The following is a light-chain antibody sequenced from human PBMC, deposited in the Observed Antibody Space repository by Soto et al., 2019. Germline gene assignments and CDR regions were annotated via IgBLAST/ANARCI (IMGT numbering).Light chain of an antibody. CDR1: SSDVGAYKY. V-gene: IGLV2-8*01. CDR2: EVS. J-gene: IGLJ3*02. CDR3: TSYVGSDIWV. Sequence: QSALTQTPSASGSPGQSVTISCTGTSSDVGAYKYVSWYQQYPGKAPKLMIYEVSKRPSGVPDRFSGSKSGNTASLTVSGLQAEDEADYYCTSYVGSDIWVFGGGTKVT.